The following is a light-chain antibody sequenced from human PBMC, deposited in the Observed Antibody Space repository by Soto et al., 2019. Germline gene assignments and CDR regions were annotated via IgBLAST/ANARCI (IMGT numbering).Light chain of an antibody. CDR1: QSVGSS. V-gene: IGKV3-15*01. Sequence: VLRQSRATQYLSPGERATLSCRASQSVGSSLAWYPPKPGQAPRFLIYCASTRATGIPARFSGSGSGTEFTLTISSLQSEDFAVYYCQQSANWPLPFGGGGKAAI. J-gene: IGKJ4*01. CDR3: QQSANWPLP. CDR2: CAS.